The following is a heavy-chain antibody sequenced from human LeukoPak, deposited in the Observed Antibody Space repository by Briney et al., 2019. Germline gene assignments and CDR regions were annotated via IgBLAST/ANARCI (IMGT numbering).Heavy chain of an antibody. CDR2: IKRKSDGGTT. J-gene: IGHJ4*02. D-gene: IGHD3-22*01. CDR3: TGHYDSTFDY. Sequence: GGSLRLSCAASGFTFSPYSMNWVRQAPGKGLEWVGRIKRKSDGGTTGYAAPVKGRFTISRDDSKNTLYLQMNSLKTEDTAVYYCTGHYDSTFDYWGQGTLVTVSS. V-gene: IGHV3-15*01. CDR1: GFTFSPYS.